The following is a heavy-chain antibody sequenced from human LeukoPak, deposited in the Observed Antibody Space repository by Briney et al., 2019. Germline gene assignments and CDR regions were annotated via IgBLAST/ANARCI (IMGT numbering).Heavy chain of an antibody. Sequence: ASVKVSCKASGYTFTSYAMNWVRQAPGQGLEWMGWIDTNTGNPTYAQGFTGRFVFSLDTSVSTAYLQISSLKAEDTAVYYCARGGSSWDYYYYGMDVWGQGTTVTVSS. CDR1: GYTFTSYA. J-gene: IGHJ6*02. CDR2: IDTNTGNP. CDR3: ARGGSSWDYYYYGMDV. V-gene: IGHV7-4-1*02. D-gene: IGHD6-13*01.